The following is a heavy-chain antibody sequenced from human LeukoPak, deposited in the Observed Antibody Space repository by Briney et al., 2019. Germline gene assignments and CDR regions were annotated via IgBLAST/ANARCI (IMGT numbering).Heavy chain of an antibody. CDR2: IKQDGSEK. Sequence: GGSLRLSCAASGFTFSSYWMSWVRQAPGKGLEWVANIKQDGSEKYYVDSVKGRFTISRDNAKNSLYLQMNSLRAEDTAVYYCARGPSQRLIRGILWWFDPWGQGTLVTVSS. V-gene: IGHV3-7*01. D-gene: IGHD6-19*01. J-gene: IGHJ5*02. CDR1: GFTFSSYW. CDR3: ARGPSQRLIRGILWWFDP.